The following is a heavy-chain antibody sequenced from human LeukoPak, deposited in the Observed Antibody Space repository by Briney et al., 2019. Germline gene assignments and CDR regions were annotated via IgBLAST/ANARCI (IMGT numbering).Heavy chain of an antibody. V-gene: IGHV3-7*03. D-gene: IGHD5-12*01. Sequence: GGSLRLSCAASGFTFSSYWMSWVRQAPGKGLEWVANIEQDGSEKYYVDSVKGRFTISRDNVENSLYLQMNSLRAEDTAVYYCARDVVATITRNRYYYYGMDVWGQGTTVTVSS. CDR1: GFTFSSYW. J-gene: IGHJ6*02. CDR2: IEQDGSEK. CDR3: ARDVVATITRNRYYYYGMDV.